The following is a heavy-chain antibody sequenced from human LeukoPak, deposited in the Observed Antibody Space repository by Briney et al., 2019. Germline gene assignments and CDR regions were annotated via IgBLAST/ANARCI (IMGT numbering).Heavy chain of an antibody. CDR3: AREGYCRGGSCLDY. D-gene: IGHD2-15*01. CDR2: INPNSGGT. V-gene: IGHV1-2*02. CDR1: GYTFTGYY. Sequence: ASVKVSCKASGYTFTGYYMHWVRQAPGQGLEWMGWINPNSGGTNYAQQFQGGVTMTRDTSISTYYMELSRLISGDTAVYYCAREGYCRGGSCLDYWGQGALVTVSS. J-gene: IGHJ4*02.